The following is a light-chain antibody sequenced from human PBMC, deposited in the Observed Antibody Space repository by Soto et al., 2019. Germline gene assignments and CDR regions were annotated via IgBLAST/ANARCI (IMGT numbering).Light chain of an antibody. Sequence: DIQMTQSPSTLSASVGDRVIITCRASQGIGVWLAWYQQKPGKAPKLLIYQTSTLESGVPSRFSGSGSGTEFTLTISCLQPDDFATYYCQQYRSYSVFTFGPGTKVDIK. V-gene: IGKV1-5*03. J-gene: IGKJ3*01. CDR2: QTS. CDR3: QQYRSYSVFT. CDR1: QGIGVW.